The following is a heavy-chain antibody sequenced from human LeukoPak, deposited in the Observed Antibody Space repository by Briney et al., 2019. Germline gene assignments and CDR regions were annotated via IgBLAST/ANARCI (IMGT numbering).Heavy chain of an antibody. CDR1: GFTFGSYA. V-gene: IGHV3-7*01. D-gene: IGHD5-18*01. Sequence: GGSLRLSCATSGFTFGSYAMTWVRQAPGKGLEWVANIKHDGSEKYYVDSVKGRFTISRDNAKNSLYLQMNSLRAEDTAVYYCARDPTRGYSYGYEDYWGQGTLVTVSS. CDR3: ARDPTRGYSYGYEDY. CDR2: IKHDGSEK. J-gene: IGHJ4*02.